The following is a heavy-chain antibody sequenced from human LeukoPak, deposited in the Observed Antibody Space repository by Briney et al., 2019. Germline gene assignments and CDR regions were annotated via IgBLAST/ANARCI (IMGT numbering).Heavy chain of an antibody. V-gene: IGHV3-48*03. D-gene: IGHD6-19*01. Sequence: PGGSLRLSCAASGFTFSSYEMNWVRQAPGKGLEWVSYISSSGSTIYYADSVKGRFTISRDNAKNSLYLQMNSLRAEDTAVYYCARGGRRGGSGWDLPHYMDVWGKGTTVTISS. J-gene: IGHJ6*03. CDR3: ARGGRRGGSGWDLPHYMDV. CDR2: ISSSGSTI. CDR1: GFTFSSYE.